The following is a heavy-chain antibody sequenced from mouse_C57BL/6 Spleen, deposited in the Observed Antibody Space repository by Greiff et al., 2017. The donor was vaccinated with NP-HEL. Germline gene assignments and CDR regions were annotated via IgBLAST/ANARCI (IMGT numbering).Heavy chain of an antibody. V-gene: IGHV10-3*01. J-gene: IGHJ1*03. Sequence: EVKLVESGGGLVQPKGSLKLSCAASGFTFNTYAMHWVRQAPGKGLEWVARIRSKSSNYATYYADSVKDRFTISRDDSQSMLYLQMNNLKTEDTAMYYCVRANYYGSSYGPGYFDVWGTGTTVTVSS. CDR1: GFTFNTYA. D-gene: IGHD1-1*01. CDR3: VRANYYGSSYGPGYFDV. CDR2: IRSKSSNYAT.